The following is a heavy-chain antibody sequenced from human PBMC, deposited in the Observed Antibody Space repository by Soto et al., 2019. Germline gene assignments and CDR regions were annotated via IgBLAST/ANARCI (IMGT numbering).Heavy chain of an antibody. D-gene: IGHD1-26*01. CDR3: AKDGSGSYDY. CDR1: GITFGSRA. J-gene: IGHJ4*02. CDR2: ISYDGSNK. Sequence: VQLLESGGDLVQPGGSLRLSCVASGITFGSRAMSWVRQAPGKGLEWVAVISYDGSNKYYADSVKGRFTISRDNSKNTLYLQMNSLRAEDTAVYYCAKDGSGSYDYWGQGTLVTVSS. V-gene: IGHV3-30*18.